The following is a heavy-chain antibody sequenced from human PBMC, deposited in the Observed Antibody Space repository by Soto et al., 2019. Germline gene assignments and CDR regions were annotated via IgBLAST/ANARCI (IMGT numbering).Heavy chain of an antibody. CDR1: GFTFSSYW. CDR3: ARDAYISGYYQFDY. J-gene: IGHJ4*02. D-gene: IGHD6-19*01. CDR2: IHFDGSTT. V-gene: IGHV3-74*01. Sequence: EVQLVESGGGLVQPGGSLRLSCAASGFTFSSYWMHWARQVPGKGLVWVSRIHFDGSTTHYADSVKGRFTISRDNAKNTLSLQMNSLRAEDTVVYYCARDAYISGYYQFDYWGQGTLVTVSS.